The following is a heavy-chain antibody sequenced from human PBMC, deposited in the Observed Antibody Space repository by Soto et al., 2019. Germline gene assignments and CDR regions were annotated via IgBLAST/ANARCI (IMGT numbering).Heavy chain of an antibody. CDR3: ARESRYCSGGSCYLLPGIDS. CDR2: IIPIFGTA. D-gene: IGHD2-15*01. V-gene: IGHV1-69*12. Sequence: QVQLVQSGAEVKKPGSSVKVSCKASGGTFSSYAISWVRQAPGQGLEWMGGIIPIFGTANYAQKFQGRVPITADESTSTAYRELGSLRSEDTAVYYCARESRYCSGGSCYLLPGIDSWGQGTLVTVSS. J-gene: IGHJ4*02. CDR1: GGTFSSYA.